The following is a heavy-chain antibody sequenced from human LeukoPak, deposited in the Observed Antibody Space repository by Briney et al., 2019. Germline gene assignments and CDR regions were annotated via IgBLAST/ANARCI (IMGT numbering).Heavy chain of an antibody. Sequence: SETLSLTCTVSGGSISSGGYYWSWVRQHPGKGLEWIGYTFYSGSTYYNPSLKSRVTISVDTSKNQFSLKLSSVTAADTAVYYCARDSTMVRGVSGMDVWGQGTTVTVSS. CDR3: ARDSTMVRGVSGMDV. D-gene: IGHD3-10*01. V-gene: IGHV4-31*03. J-gene: IGHJ6*02. CDR1: GGSISSGGYY. CDR2: TFYSGST.